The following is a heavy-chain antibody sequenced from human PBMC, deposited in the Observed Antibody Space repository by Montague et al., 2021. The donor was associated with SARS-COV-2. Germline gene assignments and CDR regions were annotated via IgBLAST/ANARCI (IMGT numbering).Heavy chain of an antibody. CDR2: IYHSGNT. CDR1: GGSISGYY. D-gene: IGHD5-18*01. J-gene: IGHJ2*01. CDR3: AREYRIELWQTNWYFGL. V-gene: IGHV4-59*01. Sequence: SETLSLTCSVSGGSISGYYWSWIRQPPGKGLEWIGYIYHSGNTKYNPSLKSRVSISVDTSKNQFSLRLSSVTAADTAVYCGAREYRIELWQTNWYFGLWGRGTLVTVSS.